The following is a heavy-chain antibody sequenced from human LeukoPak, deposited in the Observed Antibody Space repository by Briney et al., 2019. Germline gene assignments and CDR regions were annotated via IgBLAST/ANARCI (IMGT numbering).Heavy chain of an antibody. J-gene: IGHJ6*03. D-gene: IGHD3-3*01. CDR2: ISAYNGNT. Sequence: ASVKVSCKASGYTFTSYDISWVRQAPGQGLEWMGWISAYNGNTNYAQKLQGRVTMTTDTSTSTAYMELRSLRSDDTAVYYCARYDFWSGPDNRLYYYMDVWGKGTTVTVSS. V-gene: IGHV1-18*01. CDR3: ARYDFWSGPDNRLYYYMDV. CDR1: GYTFTSYD.